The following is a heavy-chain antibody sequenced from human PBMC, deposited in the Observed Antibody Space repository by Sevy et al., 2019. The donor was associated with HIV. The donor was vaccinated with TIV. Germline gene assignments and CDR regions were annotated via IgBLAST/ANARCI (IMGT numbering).Heavy chain of an antibody. V-gene: IGHV3-23*01. CDR2: ISGGGGGT. Sequence: GGSLSLSCAASGFTFNNYAMSWVRQAPGKGLEGKGLEWVSTISGGGGGTNYADSVSGRFTISRANSKNTLYLQVNSLRVEDTAVYYCAKHYIHDIADGWYFDLWGRGTLVTVSS. J-gene: IGHJ2*01. D-gene: IGHD6-13*01. CDR3: AKHYIHDIADGWYFDL. CDR1: GFTFNNYA.